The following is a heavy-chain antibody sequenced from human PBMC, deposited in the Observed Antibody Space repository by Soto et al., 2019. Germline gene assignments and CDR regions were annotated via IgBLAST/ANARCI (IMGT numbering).Heavy chain of an antibody. D-gene: IGHD1-26*01. CDR2: ISYDGSNK. Sequence: GGSLRLSCAASGFTFSSYAMHWVRQAPGKGLEWVAVISYDGSNKYYADSVKGRFTISRDNSKNTLYLQMNSLRAEDTAVYYCARARGKERWELPNWFDPWGQGTLVTVSS. J-gene: IGHJ5*02. V-gene: IGHV3-30-3*01. CDR1: GFTFSSYA. CDR3: ARARGKERWELPNWFDP.